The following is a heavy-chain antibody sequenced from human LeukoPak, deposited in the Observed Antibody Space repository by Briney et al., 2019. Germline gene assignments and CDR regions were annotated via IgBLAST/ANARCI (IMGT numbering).Heavy chain of an antibody. D-gene: IGHD2-8*02. Sequence: SETLSLTCAVYGGSFSGYYWSWIRQPPGKGLEWIGEINHSGSTNYSPPLKSRVTISVDTSKNQFSLNLSSVTAADTAVYYCARRGTGGRSFDIWGQGTMVTVSS. CDR1: GGSFSGYY. J-gene: IGHJ3*02. CDR2: INHSGST. CDR3: ARRGTGGRSFDI. V-gene: IGHV4-34*01.